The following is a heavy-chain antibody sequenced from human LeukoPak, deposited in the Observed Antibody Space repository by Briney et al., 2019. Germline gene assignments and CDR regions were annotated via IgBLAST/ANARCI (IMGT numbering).Heavy chain of an antibody. CDR1: GYTFTDYY. V-gene: IGHV1-2*02. D-gene: IGHD1-14*01. Sequence: GASVKVSCKASGYTFTDYYMHWVRQAPGQGPEWMGWINPNSGGTNYAQKFQGRVTMTRDTSISTAYMELSRLRSDDTAVYYCARSHPGTFDYWGQGTLVTVSS. CDR2: INPNSGGT. CDR3: ARSHPGTFDY. J-gene: IGHJ4*02.